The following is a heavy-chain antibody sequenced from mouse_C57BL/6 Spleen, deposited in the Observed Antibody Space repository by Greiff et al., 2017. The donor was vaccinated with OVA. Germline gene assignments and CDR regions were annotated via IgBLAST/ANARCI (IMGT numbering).Heavy chain of an antibody. D-gene: IGHD2-2*01. Sequence: EVMLVESGPELVKPGASVKMSCKASGYTFTDYNMYWVKQSHGKSLEWIGYINPNNGGTSYNQNFKGKATLTVNQSSSTAYMELRSLTTEDSAVYYCARDGYDPFDYWGQGTTLTVSS. CDR1: GYTFTDYN. J-gene: IGHJ2*01. CDR2: INPNNGGT. CDR3: ARDGYDPFDY. V-gene: IGHV1-22*01.